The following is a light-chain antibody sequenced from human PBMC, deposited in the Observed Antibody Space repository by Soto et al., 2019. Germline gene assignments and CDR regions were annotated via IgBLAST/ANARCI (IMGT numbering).Light chain of an antibody. CDR2: SAS. J-gene: IGKJ1*01. CDR3: QQYAGSPRT. Sequence: EIVLTQPPGTLSLSPGERATLSCRASQSVSSNLTWYQQKPGQAPRLLIYSASRRATGIPDRVTGSGSGTDFTLTINRVEPEDFAVYFCQQYAGSPRTFGQGTKVDIK. V-gene: IGKV3-20*01. CDR1: QSVSSN.